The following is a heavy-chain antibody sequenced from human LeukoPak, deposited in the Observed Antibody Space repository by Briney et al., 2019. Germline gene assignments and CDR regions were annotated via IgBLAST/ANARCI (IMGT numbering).Heavy chain of an antibody. D-gene: IGHD3-10*01. Sequence: ASVKVSCKASGYTFTSYGISWVRQAPGQGLEWMGWINPNSGGTNYAQKFQGRVTMTRDTSISTAYMELSRLRSDDTAVYYCARDVVRGAINWFDPWGQGTLVTVSS. CDR2: INPNSGGT. V-gene: IGHV1-2*02. CDR3: ARDVVRGAINWFDP. CDR1: GYTFTSYG. J-gene: IGHJ5*02.